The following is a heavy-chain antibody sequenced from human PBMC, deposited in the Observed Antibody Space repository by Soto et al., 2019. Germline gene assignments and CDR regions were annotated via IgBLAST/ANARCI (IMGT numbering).Heavy chain of an antibody. CDR2: ISWNSGTI. V-gene: IGHV3-9*01. CDR3: AKDIGGSGWQYDTTYYYMDV. CDR1: GFMFVDYA. J-gene: IGHJ6*03. Sequence: PGGSLRLSCAASGFMFVDYAMHWVRQAPGKGLEWVSGISWNSGTIGYADSVKGRFTISRDNAKNSLYLQMDSLRAEDTALYYCAKDIGGSGWQYDTTYYYMDVWGKGTTVTVSS. D-gene: IGHD6-19*01.